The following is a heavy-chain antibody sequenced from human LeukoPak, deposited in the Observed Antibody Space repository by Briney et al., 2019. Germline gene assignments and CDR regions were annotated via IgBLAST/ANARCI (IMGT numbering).Heavy chain of an antibody. Sequence: GGSLRLSCAASGFTFSDYCMSWIRQAPGKGLEWVAYISSSGGTIYYADSVKGRFTISRDNAKNSLYLQMNSLRAEDTAVYYCARGKDGYKRGYPLGFDYWGQGILVTVSS. CDR1: GFTFSDYC. CDR3: ARGKDGYKRGYPLGFDY. J-gene: IGHJ4*02. D-gene: IGHD5-24*01. V-gene: IGHV3-11*01. CDR2: ISSSGGTI.